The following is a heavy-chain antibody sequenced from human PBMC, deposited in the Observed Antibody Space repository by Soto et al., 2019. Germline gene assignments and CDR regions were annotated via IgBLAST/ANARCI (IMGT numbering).Heavy chain of an antibody. Sequence: GASVKVSCKASGGTFSSYAISWVRQAPGQGLEWMGGIIPIFGTANYAQKFQGRVTITADESTSTAYMELSSLRSEDTAVYYCARDLRSEPYSTGCSCSEGPRIHYCGMDVSGQGNTIIVCS. CDR1: GGTFSSYA. CDR3: ARDLRSEPYSTGCSCSEGPRIHYCGMDV. J-gene: IGHJ6*02. V-gene: IGHV1-69*13. D-gene: IGHD2-15*01. CDR2: IIPIFGTA.